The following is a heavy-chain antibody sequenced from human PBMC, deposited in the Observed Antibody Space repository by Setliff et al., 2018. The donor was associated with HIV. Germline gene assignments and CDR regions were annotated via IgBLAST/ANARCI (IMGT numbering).Heavy chain of an antibody. CDR3: ARGAYYNFWSGYSAGGGSLGP. J-gene: IGHJ5*02. CDR2: IYYSGST. D-gene: IGHD3-3*01. Sequence: PSETLSLTCSVSGGSISGYYWNWARQPPGKGLEWMGYIYYSGSTDYNPALKRRVTISLDTSKNQFSLKLSSVTAADTAVYYCARGAYYNFWSGYSAGGGSLGPWGQGTLVTVSS. CDR1: GGSISGYY. V-gene: IGHV4-59*01.